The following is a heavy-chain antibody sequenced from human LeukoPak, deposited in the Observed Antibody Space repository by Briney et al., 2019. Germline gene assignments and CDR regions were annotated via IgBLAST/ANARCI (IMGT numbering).Heavy chain of an antibody. Sequence: PGGSLRLSCAASGFTFNTYWFHWVRQAPGKGLVWVSRTDNDGSDTIYADSVRGRFTISRDNAKSTLYLQLNSLNAEDTAVYYCARGGYDYGFDIWGPGTMVTVSS. CDR1: GFTFNTYW. CDR2: TDNDGSDT. J-gene: IGHJ3*02. D-gene: IGHD2-15*01. V-gene: IGHV3-74*01. CDR3: ARGGYDYGFDI.